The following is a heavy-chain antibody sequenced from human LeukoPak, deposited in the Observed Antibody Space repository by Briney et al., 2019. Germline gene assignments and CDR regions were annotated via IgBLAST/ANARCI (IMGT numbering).Heavy chain of an antibody. J-gene: IGHJ4*02. V-gene: IGHV1-24*01. Sequence: GASVKVSCKVSGYTLTELSMHWVRQAPGKGLEWMGGFDPEDGETIYAQKFQGRVTMTEDTSTDTAYMELSSLRSEDTAVHYCATDPTYYGSGSYNYWGQGTLVTVSS. CDR3: ATDPTYYGSGSYNY. CDR1: GYTLTELS. D-gene: IGHD3-10*01. CDR2: FDPEDGET.